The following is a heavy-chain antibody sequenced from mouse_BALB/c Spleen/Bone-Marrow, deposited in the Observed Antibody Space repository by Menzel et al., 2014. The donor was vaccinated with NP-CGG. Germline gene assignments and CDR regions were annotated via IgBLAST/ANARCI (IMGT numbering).Heavy chain of an antibody. Sequence: QVQLQQSDAELVKPGASVKISCKASGYTFTDHAIHWVKQKPEQGLEWIGYISPGNGDIKYNEKFKGKATLTADKSSSTAYRQLSGLTSKYSAVYICRRYSDNPFDHWGQGTPLTVSS. CDR1: GYTFTDHA. CDR3: RRYSDNPFDH. CDR2: ISPGNGDI. J-gene: IGHJ2*01. D-gene: IGHD6-1*01. V-gene: IGHV1S53*02.